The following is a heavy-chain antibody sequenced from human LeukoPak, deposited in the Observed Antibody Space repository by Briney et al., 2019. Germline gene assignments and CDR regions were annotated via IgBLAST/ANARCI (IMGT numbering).Heavy chain of an antibody. V-gene: IGHV3-74*01. CDR1: GFTFSHHW. J-gene: IGHJ6*02. D-gene: IGHD6-13*01. CDR2: INSDGSST. Sequence: GGSLRLSCAASGFTFSHHWMHWVRQVPGKGLVWVSRINSDGSSTTYADSVTGRFTISRDNARNTLYLQMNSLRAEDTAVHYCARATSYSNYGMDVWGQGTTVTVSS. CDR3: ARATSYSNYGMDV.